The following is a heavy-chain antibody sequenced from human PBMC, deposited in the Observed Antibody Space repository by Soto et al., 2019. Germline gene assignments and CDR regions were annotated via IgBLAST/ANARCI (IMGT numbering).Heavy chain of an antibody. CDR3: ARGGREVPRIPYDT. Sequence: QVQLVQSGAEVKKPGASVYVSCKASRYTFSDYYVHWVRQAPGQGLEWMGWINPNVGGTNYARKFQGRVTMTRDTSISTVYMKLTRLSPDDTAIYYCARGGREVPRIPYDTWGQGTRVTVSS. D-gene: IGHD3-16*01. V-gene: IGHV1-2*02. CDR1: RYTFSDYY. J-gene: IGHJ5*02. CDR2: INPNVGGT.